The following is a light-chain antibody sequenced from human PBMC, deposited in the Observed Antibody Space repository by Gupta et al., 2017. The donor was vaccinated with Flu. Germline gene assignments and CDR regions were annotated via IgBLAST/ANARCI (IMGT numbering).Light chain of an antibody. V-gene: IGKV4-1*01. CDR1: QSVLYSSNNKNY. J-gene: IGKJ4*01. CDR3: QQYYSNPLT. Sequence: SLGERATINCKSRQSVLYSSNNKNYLAWYQQKPGQPPKLLIDWASTRESGVPDRFSGSGSETDFTLTISSVQAEDVAVYFCQQYYSNPLTFGGGTKVEIK. CDR2: WAS.